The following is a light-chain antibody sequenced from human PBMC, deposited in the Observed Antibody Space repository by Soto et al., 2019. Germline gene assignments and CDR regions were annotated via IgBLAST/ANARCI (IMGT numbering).Light chain of an antibody. CDR3: QTWGTGIQGV. Sequence: QSVLTQSPSASASLGASVKLTCTLSSGHSSYAIAWHQQQPEKGPRYLMNLNSDGSHTKGDGIPDRFSGSSSGAERYLTISSLQSEDEADYYCQTWGTGIQGVFGGGTQLTVL. V-gene: IGLV4-69*01. CDR1: SGHSSYA. CDR2: LNSDGSH. J-gene: IGLJ3*02.